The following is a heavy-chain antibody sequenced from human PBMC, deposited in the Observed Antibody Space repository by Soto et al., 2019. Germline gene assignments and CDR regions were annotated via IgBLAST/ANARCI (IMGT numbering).Heavy chain of an antibody. V-gene: IGHV4-59*08. CDR2: TDFTGTT. Sequence: SETLSLTCTVSGGSISGYYWSWIRQTPGEGLEWIGYTDFTGTTNYNPSLKSRVTISVATSNNHVSLKLASVTAADTGVYYCASHSHSTGTTWGRWFDSWGQGALVTVSS. J-gene: IGHJ5*01. CDR1: GGSISGYY. CDR3: ASHSHSTGTTWGRWFDS. D-gene: IGHD1-7*01.